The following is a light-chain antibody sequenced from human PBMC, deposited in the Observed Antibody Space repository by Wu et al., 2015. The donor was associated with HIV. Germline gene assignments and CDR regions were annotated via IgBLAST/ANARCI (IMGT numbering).Light chain of an antibody. V-gene: IGKV1-NL1*01. CDR2: AAS. J-gene: IGKJ1*01. Sequence: DIQMTQSPSSLSASVGDRVTITCRASQGLSNSLAWYQQTPGKAPKLLLYAASRLQNGVPSRFSGSGSGTDYTLTISSLRPEDFATYYCQKYNTAPWTFGQGTKVEMK. CDR3: QKYNTAPWT. CDR1: QGLSNS.